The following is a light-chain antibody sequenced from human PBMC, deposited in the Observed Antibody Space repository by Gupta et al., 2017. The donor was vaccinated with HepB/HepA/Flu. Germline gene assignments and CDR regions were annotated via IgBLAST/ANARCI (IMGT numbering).Light chain of an antibody. V-gene: IGLV2-14*03. CDR2: DVR. Sequence: QSALPQPASVSGSPGQSITISCTGFSSAVGSLYFVSWYQQHPGKAPKLIIYDVRNRPSGVSSRFSGSKSGNTASLSISGLQAEDEADYYCSSYTSTTRVFGGGTKLTVL. CDR3: SSYTSTTRV. CDR1: SSAVGSLYF. J-gene: IGLJ3*02.